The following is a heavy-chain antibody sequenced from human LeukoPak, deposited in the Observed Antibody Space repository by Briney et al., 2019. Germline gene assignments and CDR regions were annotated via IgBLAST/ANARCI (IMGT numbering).Heavy chain of an antibody. D-gene: IGHD3-3*01. CDR3: ARVARRDFWSGYYTRRNWYFDL. CDR1: GGSISSSSYY. V-gene: IGHV4-61*01. J-gene: IGHJ2*01. Sequence: SETLSLTCTVSGGSISSSSYYWSRIRQPPWKGLEWIGYIYYSGSTNYNPSLKSRVTISVDTSKNQFSLKLSSVTAADTAVYYCARVARRDFWSGYYTRRNWYFDLWGRGTLVTVSS. CDR2: IYYSGST.